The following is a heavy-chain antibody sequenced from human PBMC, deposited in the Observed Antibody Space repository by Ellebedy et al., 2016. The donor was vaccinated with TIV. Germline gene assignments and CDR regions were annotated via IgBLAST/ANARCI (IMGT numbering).Heavy chain of an antibody. CDR3: TTDGWELLGWFDP. CDR2: IWYDGSNK. CDR1: GFTFSSYG. D-gene: IGHD1-26*01. J-gene: IGHJ5*02. Sequence: PGGSLRLSCAASGFTFSSYGMHWVRQAPGKGLEWVAVIWYDGSNKYYADSVKGRFTISRDNSKNTLYLQMNSLKTEDTAVYYCTTDGWELLGWFDPWGQGTLVTVSS. V-gene: IGHV3-33*01.